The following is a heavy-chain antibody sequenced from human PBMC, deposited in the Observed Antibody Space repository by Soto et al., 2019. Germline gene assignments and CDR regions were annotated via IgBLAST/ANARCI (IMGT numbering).Heavy chain of an antibody. D-gene: IGHD1-26*01. J-gene: IGHJ5*01. V-gene: IGHV3-53*01. CDR1: SFSVSSNY. CDR3: ARHRHPRGTVGATSPLDS. Sequence: SGGSLRLSCALSSFSVSSNYLSWVRQAPGKGLEWVSVHYSGGSTYYADSVQGRFTISRDKSNNTLYLQMRRVRAEETAVYFCARHRHPRGTVGATSPLDSWGQGTKVTVSS. CDR2: HYSGGST.